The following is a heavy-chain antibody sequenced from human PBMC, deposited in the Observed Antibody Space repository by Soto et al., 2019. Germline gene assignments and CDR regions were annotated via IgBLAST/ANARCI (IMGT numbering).Heavy chain of an antibody. CDR1: GFTFSSYG. V-gene: IGHV3-30*18. CDR2: ISYDGSNK. J-gene: IGHJ4*02. D-gene: IGHD4-17*01. CDR3: AKERSYGDYVPFDY. Sequence: PGGSMRLSCAASGFTFSSYGMHWVRQAPGKGLEWVAVISYDGSNKYYADSVKGRFTISRDNSKNTLYLQMNSLRAEDTAVYYCAKERSYGDYVPFDYWGQGTLVTVSS.